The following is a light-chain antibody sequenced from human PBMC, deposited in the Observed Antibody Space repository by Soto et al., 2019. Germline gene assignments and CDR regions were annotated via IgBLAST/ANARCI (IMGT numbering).Light chain of an antibody. CDR1: QTINNN. CDR3: QQYNNWPQT. Sequence: VMTQAPATLSVSPVDRATLSCRASQTINNNVAWYQLKDGQVPRLLIYGASTRATDVPARFSGSGSGTEFTLTISSLQSEEFAEYHCQQYNNWPQTCGQGTKVAIK. CDR2: GAS. V-gene: IGKV3-15*01. J-gene: IGKJ1*01.